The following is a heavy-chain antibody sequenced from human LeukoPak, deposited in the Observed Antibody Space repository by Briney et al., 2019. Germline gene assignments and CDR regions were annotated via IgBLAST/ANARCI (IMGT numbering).Heavy chain of an antibody. J-gene: IGHJ3*02. D-gene: IGHD2-8*01. V-gene: IGHV4-59*08. Sequence: SETLSLTCTVSGGSISSYYWSWIRQPAGKGLEWIGYIYYSGSTNYNPSLKSRVTISVDTSKNQFSLKLSSVTAADTAVYYCARINGVSSDAFDIWGQGTMVTVSS. CDR1: GGSISSYY. CDR2: IYYSGST. CDR3: ARINGVSSDAFDI.